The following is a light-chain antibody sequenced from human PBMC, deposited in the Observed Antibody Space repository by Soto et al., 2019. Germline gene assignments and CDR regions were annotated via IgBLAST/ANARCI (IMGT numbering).Light chain of an antibody. CDR3: QHTYNIPWT. V-gene: IGKV1-39*01. Sequence: DIEMTQSPSSLSASVGDRVTITCRASQGVSINLNWYQQKPGRAPKVLIYAASNLQNGVPSRFSGHGSGTDFTLTISSLQPDDFATYYCQHTYNIPWTFGQGTKVEIK. CDR1: QGVSIN. J-gene: IGKJ1*01. CDR2: AAS.